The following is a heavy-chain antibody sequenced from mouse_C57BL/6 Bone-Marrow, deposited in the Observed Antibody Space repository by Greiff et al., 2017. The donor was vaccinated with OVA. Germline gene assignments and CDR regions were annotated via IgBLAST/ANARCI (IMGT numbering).Heavy chain of an antibody. V-gene: IGHV5-4*01. Sequence: DVHLVESGGGLVKPGGSLKLSCAASGFTFSSYAMSWVRQTPEKRLEWVATISDGGSYTYYPDNVKGRFTISRDNAKNNLYLQMSHLKSEDTAMYYCARPLAYWGQGTLVTVSA. J-gene: IGHJ3*01. CDR3: ARPLAY. CDR1: GFTFSSYA. CDR2: ISDGGSYT.